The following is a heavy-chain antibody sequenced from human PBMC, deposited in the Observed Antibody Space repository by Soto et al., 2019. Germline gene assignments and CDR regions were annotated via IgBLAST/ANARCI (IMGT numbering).Heavy chain of an antibody. CDR1: GGTFSSYA. CDR3: ARFGGHIGNFDY. Sequence: KVSCKASGGTFSSYAISWVRQAPGQGLEWMGGIIPIFGTANYAQKFQGRVTITADKSTSTAYMELSSLRSEDTAVYYCARFGGHIGNFDYWGQGTLVTVSS. CDR2: IIPIFGTA. J-gene: IGHJ4*02. D-gene: IGHD2-15*01. V-gene: IGHV1-69*06.